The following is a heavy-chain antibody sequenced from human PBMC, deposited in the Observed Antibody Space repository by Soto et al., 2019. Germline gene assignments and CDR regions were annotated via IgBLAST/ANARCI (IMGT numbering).Heavy chain of an antibody. Sequence: QVQLQESGPGLVKPSQTLSLTCTVSGGSISSGGYYWSWVRQHPGKGLEWIGYIHYSGSTYYNPSLKSRVTISLDTSKNQFSLRLRSVTAADTAVYYCAGDDYIKRNYSYYGLDVWGQGTTVTVSS. CDR1: GGSISSGGYY. V-gene: IGHV4-31*03. CDR2: IHYSGST. D-gene: IGHD4-4*01. CDR3: AGDDYIKRNYSYYGLDV. J-gene: IGHJ6*02.